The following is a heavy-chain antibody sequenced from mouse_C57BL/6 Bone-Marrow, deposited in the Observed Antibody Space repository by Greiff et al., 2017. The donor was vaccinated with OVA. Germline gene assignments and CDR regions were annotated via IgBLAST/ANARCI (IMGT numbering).Heavy chain of an antibody. J-gene: IGHJ2*01. Sequence: VQLQQSGAELVRPGNSVKVSCKASGFAFTNYLIEWVKQRPGQGLEWIGVINPGSGGTKYNAKFKGKATLTADKSSSTAYMQLSSLTSEDSAVYFCARAPPYYYGSSYYYFGYWGQGTTLTVSS. D-gene: IGHD1-1*01. CDR3: ARAPPYYYGSSYYYFGY. CDR2: INPGSGGT. V-gene: IGHV1-54*01. CDR1: GFAFTNYL.